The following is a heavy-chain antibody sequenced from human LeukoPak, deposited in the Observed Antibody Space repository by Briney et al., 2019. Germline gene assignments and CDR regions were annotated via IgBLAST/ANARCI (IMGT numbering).Heavy chain of an antibody. Sequence: TGGSLRLSCAASGFTVSDYSMAWVRQAPGKGLEWVSAISGSGSYTDYADSVKGRFTISKDNSKNTVSLQMNSLRGDDTAVYYCAKDDAWGRYKDWGQGTLVTVSS. CDR3: AKDDAWGRYKD. D-gene: IGHD3-16*01. CDR1: GFTVSDYS. CDR2: ISGSGSYT. V-gene: IGHV3-23*01. J-gene: IGHJ1*01.